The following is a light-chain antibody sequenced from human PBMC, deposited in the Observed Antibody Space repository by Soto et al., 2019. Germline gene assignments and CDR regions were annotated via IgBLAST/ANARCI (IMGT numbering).Light chain of an antibody. CDR3: QQYGSWT. V-gene: IGKV3-20*01. CDR1: QTISSNN. Sequence: EIVLTQSPGTLSVSPGERATLSCRASQTISSNNLAWYQQKPGQAPSLLIYGTSSRATGIPDRFSGSGSGADFTLTISRLEPEDHAIYFCQQYGSWTFGQGTKLEI. CDR2: GTS. J-gene: IGKJ1*01.